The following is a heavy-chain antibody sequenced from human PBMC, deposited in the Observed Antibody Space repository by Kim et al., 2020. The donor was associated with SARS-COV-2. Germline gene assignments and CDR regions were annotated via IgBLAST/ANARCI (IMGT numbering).Heavy chain of an antibody. V-gene: IGHV1-3*01. D-gene: IGHD6-13*01. J-gene: IGHJ4*02. Sequence: YSQKFQGRVTITRDTSASTAYMELSSLRSEDTAVYYCARDPQQLVPRLDYWGQGTLVTVSS. CDR3: ARDPQQLVPRLDY.